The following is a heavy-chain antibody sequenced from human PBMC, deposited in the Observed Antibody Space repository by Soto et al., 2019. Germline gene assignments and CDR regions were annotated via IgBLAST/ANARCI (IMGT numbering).Heavy chain of an antibody. V-gene: IGHV6-1*01. D-gene: IGHD3-16*01. Sequence: PSQTLSLTCAISGDSVSSNSAAWNWIRQFPSRGLEWLGRTYYRSKWYNDYAVSVKSRITINPDTSKNQFSLQLNSVTPEDTAVYYCARVWGEHYYGMDVWGQGTAVTVSS. CDR3: ARVWGEHYYGMDV. CDR2: TYYRSKWYN. CDR1: GDSVSSNSAA. J-gene: IGHJ6*02.